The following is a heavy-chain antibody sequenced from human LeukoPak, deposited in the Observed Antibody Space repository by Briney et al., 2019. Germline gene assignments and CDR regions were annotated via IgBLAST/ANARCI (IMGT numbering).Heavy chain of an antibody. CDR3: AKDLGGSGSFYKDLDY. Sequence: GGSLRLSCAASGFNFITAAMTWVRQAPGKGLEWVAVISYDGSNKYYADSVKGRFTISRDNSKNTLYLQMNSLRAEDTAVYYCAKDLGGSGSFYKDLDYWGQGTLVTVSS. J-gene: IGHJ4*02. CDR1: GFNFITAA. CDR2: ISYDGSNK. V-gene: IGHV3-30*18. D-gene: IGHD3-10*01.